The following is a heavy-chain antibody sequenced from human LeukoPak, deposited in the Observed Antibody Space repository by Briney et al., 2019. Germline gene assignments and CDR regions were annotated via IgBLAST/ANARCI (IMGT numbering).Heavy chain of an antibody. CDR2: ISTYNGNR. CDR3: ARESGGLDY. V-gene: IGHV1-18*01. Sequence: GASVKVSCKASGYPFTNYRITWVRQAPGQGLEWMGWISTYNGNRNYAQKLQGRVTMTTDTSTSTAYIELRSLRSDDTAVYYRARESGGLDYWGQGTLVTVSS. CDR1: GYPFTNYR. J-gene: IGHJ4*02. D-gene: IGHD2-15*01.